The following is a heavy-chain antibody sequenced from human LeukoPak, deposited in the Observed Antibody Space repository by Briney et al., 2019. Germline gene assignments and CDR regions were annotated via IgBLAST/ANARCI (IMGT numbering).Heavy chain of an antibody. CDR3: ARLRYCSSTSCYYYYGMDV. J-gene: IGHJ6*02. CDR2: IYPGDSDT. V-gene: IGHV5-51*01. Sequence: GESLKISCKGSGYSFTRYWIGWVRQMPGKGLEWMGIIYPGDSDTRYSPSFQGQVTISADKSISTAYLQWSSLKASDTAMYYCARLRYCSSTSCYYYYGMDVWGQGTTVTVSS. CDR1: GYSFTRYW. D-gene: IGHD2-2*01.